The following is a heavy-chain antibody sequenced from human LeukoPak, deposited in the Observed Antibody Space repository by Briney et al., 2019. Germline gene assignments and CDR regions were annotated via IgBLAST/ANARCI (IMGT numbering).Heavy chain of an antibody. CDR3: ARAAGGYCSSTSCYVEDGMDV. CDR2: ISAYNGNT. D-gene: IGHD2-2*01. V-gene: IGHV1-18*01. J-gene: IGHJ6*02. CDR1: GYTFTSYG. Sequence: GASVKVSCKASGYTFTSYGISWVRQAPGQGLEWMGWISAYNGNTNYAQKLQGRVTMTTDTSTSTAYMELRSLRSDDTAVYYCARAAGGYCSSTSCYVEDGMDVWGQGTTVTVSS.